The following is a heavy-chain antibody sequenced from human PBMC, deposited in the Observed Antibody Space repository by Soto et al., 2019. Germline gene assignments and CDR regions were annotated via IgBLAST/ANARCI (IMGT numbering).Heavy chain of an antibody. Sequence: EVQLVESGGGLVKPGGSLRLSCAASGFTFSNAWMSWVRQAPGKGLEWVGRIKSKTDGGTTDYAAPVKGRFTISRDDSKNTLYLPMSSLKTEDTAVYYCTTAPDCSSTSCYVRYFQHWGQGTLVTVSS. V-gene: IGHV3-15*01. CDR2: IKSKTDGGTT. D-gene: IGHD2-2*01. CDR1: GFTFSNAW. J-gene: IGHJ1*01. CDR3: TTAPDCSSTSCYVRYFQH.